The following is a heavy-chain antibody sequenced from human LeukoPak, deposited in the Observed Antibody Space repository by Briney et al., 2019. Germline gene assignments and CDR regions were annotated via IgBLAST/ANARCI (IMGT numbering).Heavy chain of an antibody. V-gene: IGHV1-8*03. Sequence: GASVKVSCKASGYTFTSYAMNWVRQATGQGLEWMGWVNLKSGNTGSAQKFQGRVTITRDTSINTAYMELSSLRPEDTGVYYCARVDGSPDSWGQGTLVTVSS. CDR3: ARVDGSPDS. CDR2: VNLKSGNT. D-gene: IGHD2-15*01. J-gene: IGHJ4*02. CDR1: GYTFTSYA.